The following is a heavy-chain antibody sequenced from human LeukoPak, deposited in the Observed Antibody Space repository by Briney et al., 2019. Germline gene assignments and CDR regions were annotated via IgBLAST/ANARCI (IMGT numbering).Heavy chain of an antibody. Sequence: PGGSLRLSCADSGFTFSRYWMHWVRQTPGKGLVWVSCISGDGSVTRYADSVKGRFTISRDNTKSTLYLQMHSLGAEDTAVYYCARVRPHPTIDAWGTGTTVTVSS. J-gene: IGHJ6*03. V-gene: IGHV3-74*01. CDR3: ARVRPHPTIDA. D-gene: IGHD6-6*01. CDR1: GFTFSRYW. CDR2: ISGDGSVT.